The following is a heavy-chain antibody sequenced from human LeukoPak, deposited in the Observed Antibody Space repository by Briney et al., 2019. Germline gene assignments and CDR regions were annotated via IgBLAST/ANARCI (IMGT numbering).Heavy chain of an antibody. CDR2: INHSGST. CDR1: GGSFSGYY. CDR3: ARSSESYDSSGYYSYYFDY. D-gene: IGHD3-22*01. V-gene: IGHV4-34*01. Sequence: SETLSLTCAVYGGSFSGYYWSWIRQPPGKGLEWIGEINHSGSTNYKPSLKSRVTISVDTSKNQYSLKLSSVTAADTAVYYCARSSESYDSSGYYSYYFDYWGQGTLVTVSS. J-gene: IGHJ4*02.